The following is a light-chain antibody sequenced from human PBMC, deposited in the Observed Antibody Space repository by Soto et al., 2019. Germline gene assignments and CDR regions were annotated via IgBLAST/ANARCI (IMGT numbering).Light chain of an antibody. J-gene: IGKJ5*01. CDR3: QQRSNWPH. V-gene: IGKV3D-20*02. Sequence: EIMLTQSPATLSLSPWEIATLSCRAIQSVRSMYLAWYQQKPGQAPRLLIYDASSRATGIPARFSGSGSGTDFSLTISRLEPEDFAVYYCQQRSNWPHFGQGTRLEIK. CDR1: QSVRSMY. CDR2: DAS.